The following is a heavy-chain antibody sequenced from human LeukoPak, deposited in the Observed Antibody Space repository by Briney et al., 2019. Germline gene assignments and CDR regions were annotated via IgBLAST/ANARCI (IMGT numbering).Heavy chain of an antibody. Sequence: GGSLRLSCAASGFTFSSYGMRWVRQAPGKGLEWVSSITTTGDSTNYADSVKGRFTISRDNSKNTLYLQMSSLRAEDTAIYYCAKLKVAVSGSGYWGQGTLVTVSS. CDR2: ITTTGDST. V-gene: IGHV3-23*01. CDR1: GFTFSSYG. CDR3: AKLKVAVSGSGY. J-gene: IGHJ4*02. D-gene: IGHD6-19*01.